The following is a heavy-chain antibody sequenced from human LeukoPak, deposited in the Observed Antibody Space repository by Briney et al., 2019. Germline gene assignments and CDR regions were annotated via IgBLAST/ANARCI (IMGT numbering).Heavy chain of an antibody. J-gene: IGHJ5*02. V-gene: IGHV1-69*04. CDR1: GGTFSSYA. CDR3: AREPQQQLVRYNWFDP. D-gene: IGHD6-13*01. CDR2: IIPILGIA. Sequence: GASVKVSCKASGGTFSSYAISWVRQAPGQGLEWMGRIIPILGIANYAQKFQGRVTITADKSTSTAYMELSSLRSEDTAVYYCAREPQQQLVRYNWFDPWGQGTLVTVSS.